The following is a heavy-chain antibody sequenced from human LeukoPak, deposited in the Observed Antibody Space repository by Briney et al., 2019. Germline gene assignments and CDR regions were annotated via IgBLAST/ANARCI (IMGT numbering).Heavy chain of an antibody. CDR1: GGSFSGYY. CDR3: ARGSPRLWFGESYYYYYGMDV. V-gene: IGHV4-34*01. CDR2: INHSGST. D-gene: IGHD3-10*01. J-gene: IGHJ6*02. Sequence: PSETLSLTCAVYGGSFSGYYWSWIRQPPGKGLEWIGEINHSGSTNYNPSLKSRVTISVDTSKNQFSLKLSSVTAADTAVYYCARGSPRLWFGESYYYYYGMDVWGQGTTVTVSS.